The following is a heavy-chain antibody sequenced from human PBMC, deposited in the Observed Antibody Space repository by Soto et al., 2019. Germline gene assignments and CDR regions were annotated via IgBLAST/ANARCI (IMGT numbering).Heavy chain of an antibody. J-gene: IGHJ3*02. D-gene: IGHD3-10*01. CDR1: GYSFTSYW. V-gene: IGHV5-51*01. CDR2: IYPGDSDT. Sequence: GESLKISCKGSGYSFTSYWIGWVRQMPGKGLEWMGIIYPGDSDTRYSPSFQGQVTISADKSISTAYLQWSSLKASDTAMYYCARRYSSIITMVRGVINNAFDIWGQGTMVTVSS. CDR3: ARRYSSIITMVRGVINNAFDI.